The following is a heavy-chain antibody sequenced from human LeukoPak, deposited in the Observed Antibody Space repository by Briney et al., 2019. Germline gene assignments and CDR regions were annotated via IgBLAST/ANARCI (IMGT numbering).Heavy chain of an antibody. V-gene: IGHV4-59*01. Sequence: SETLSLTCTVSGGSISSYYWSWIRQPPGKGLEWVGYIYYSGSTNYNPSLKSRVTISVDTSKNQFSLKLSSVTAADTAVYYCARIDSSYYGHFDYWGQGTLVTVSS. D-gene: IGHD3-22*01. CDR3: ARIDSSYYGHFDY. J-gene: IGHJ4*02. CDR1: GGSISSYY. CDR2: IYYSGST.